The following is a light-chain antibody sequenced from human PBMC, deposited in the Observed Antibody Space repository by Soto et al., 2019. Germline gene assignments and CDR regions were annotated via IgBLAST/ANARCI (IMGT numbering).Light chain of an antibody. CDR3: QQYNNWRPIS. J-gene: IGKJ4*01. CDR1: QSLTSY. V-gene: IGKV3-15*01. Sequence: EIVMTQSPAALSVSPGETATLSCRASQSLTSYLAWYQQKPDQAPRLLIYGISTRATDIPARFSGSGSGTEFTLTISSLQSEDFAVYYCQQYNNWRPISFGGGTKVDIK. CDR2: GIS.